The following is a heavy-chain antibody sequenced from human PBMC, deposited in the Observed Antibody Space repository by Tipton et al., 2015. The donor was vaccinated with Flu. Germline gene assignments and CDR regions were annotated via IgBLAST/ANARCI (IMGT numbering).Heavy chain of an antibody. CDR1: GYTFTGYY. V-gene: IGHV1-2*06. D-gene: IGHD2-2*01. Sequence: QLVQSGAEVKKPGASVKVSCKASGYTFTGYYMHWVRQAPGQGLEWMGRINPNSGGTNYAQNFQGRVTMTRDTSISTAYMELSRLRSDDTAVYYCAREAGGGYCSSTNCYGMDVWGQGTTVTVSS. CDR3: AREAGGGYCSSTNCYGMDV. CDR2: INPNSGGT. J-gene: IGHJ6*02.